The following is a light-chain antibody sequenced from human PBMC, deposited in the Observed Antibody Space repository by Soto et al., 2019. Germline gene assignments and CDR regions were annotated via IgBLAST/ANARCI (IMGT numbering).Light chain of an antibody. V-gene: IGKV1-39*01. CDR2: DRS. J-gene: IGKJ4*01. CDR1: QRPDNY. CDR3: QQTYSAPLT. Sequence: QMTQSPSSESPSVVDRVTITCRASQRPDNYLNWYQQRPGQAPRLLIYDRSNLESGVPSRFSGGGSGTDFTLTISNLQSEDFATYYCQQTYSAPLTFGGVTKVDIK.